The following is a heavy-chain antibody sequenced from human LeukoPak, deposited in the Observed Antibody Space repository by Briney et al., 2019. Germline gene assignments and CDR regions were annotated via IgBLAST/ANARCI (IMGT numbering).Heavy chain of an antibody. CDR2: INPNSGGT. CDR1: GYTFTGYY. D-gene: IGHD7-27*01. J-gene: IGHJ5*02. CDR3: VRDFSPATGDHGNWFDP. V-gene: IGHV1-2*02. Sequence: ASVKVSCKASGYTFTGYYMHWVRQAPGQGLEWMGWINPNSGGTNYAQKFQGRVTMTRDTSISTAYMELSRLRSDDTAVYYCVRDFSPATGDHGNWFDPWGQGTLVTVSS.